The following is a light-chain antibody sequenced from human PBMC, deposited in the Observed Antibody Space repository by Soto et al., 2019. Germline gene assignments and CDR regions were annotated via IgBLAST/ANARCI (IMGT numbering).Light chain of an antibody. Sequence: DIVMTQSPDSLAVSLGERATINCKSSQSVLYSSNNKNYLAWYQQKPGQPPKLLIYWASTRESGVPDRFSGSWSGTEFTLTISSLQAEDVAVYYCQQYYSSPQTFGQGTKVEIK. CDR1: QSVLYSSNNKNY. CDR2: WAS. J-gene: IGKJ1*01. V-gene: IGKV4-1*01. CDR3: QQYYSSPQT.